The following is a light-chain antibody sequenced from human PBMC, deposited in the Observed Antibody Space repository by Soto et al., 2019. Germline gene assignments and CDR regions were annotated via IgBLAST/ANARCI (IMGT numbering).Light chain of an antibody. CDR1: SSNIGNSY. CDR3: GTWDSSLSAVV. V-gene: IGLV1-51*01. Sequence: QSVLTQPPSVSAAPGQKVTISCSGSSSNIGNSYVFWYQQLPGTAPKLLIYDNNKRPSGIPDRFSVSKSGTSATLGITGLQTGDEADYYCGTWDSSLSAVVFGGGTKLTVL. J-gene: IGLJ2*01. CDR2: DNN.